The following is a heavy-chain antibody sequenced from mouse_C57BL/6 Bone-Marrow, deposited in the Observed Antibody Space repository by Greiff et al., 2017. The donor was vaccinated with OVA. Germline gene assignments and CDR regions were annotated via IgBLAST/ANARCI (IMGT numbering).Heavy chain of an antibody. V-gene: IGHV1-7*01. D-gene: IGHD2-4*01. J-gene: IGHJ1*03. CDR1: GYTFTSYW. CDR3: ARSDYDTGWYFDV. Sequence: QVQLQQSGAELAKPGASVKLSCKASGYTFTSYWMHWVKQRPGQGLEWIGYINPSSGYTKYNQKFKDKATLTADKSSSTAYMQLSSLTYEDSAVYYCARSDYDTGWYFDVLGTGTTVTVSS. CDR2: INPSSGYT.